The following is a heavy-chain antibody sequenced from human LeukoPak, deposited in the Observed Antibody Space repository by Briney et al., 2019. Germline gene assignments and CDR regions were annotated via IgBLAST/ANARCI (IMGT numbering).Heavy chain of an antibody. CDR3: AKDPTTVGYYDFWSGYSPFEY. CDR1: DFTFSSYA. D-gene: IGHD3-3*01. J-gene: IGHJ4*02. V-gene: IGHV3-23*01. Sequence: GGSLRLSCAASDFTFSSYAMSWVRQAPGKGLEWVSAITGSGHYTYYADSVKGRFTISRDNSQNTLYLQMNSLRAEDTAVYYCAKDPTTVGYYDFWSGYSPFEYWGQGTLVTVSS. CDR2: ITGSGHYT.